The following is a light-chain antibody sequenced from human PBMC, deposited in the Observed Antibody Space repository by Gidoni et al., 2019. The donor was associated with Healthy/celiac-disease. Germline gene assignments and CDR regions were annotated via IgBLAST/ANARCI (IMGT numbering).Light chain of an antibody. CDR3: MQGTHWPPIT. V-gene: IGKV2-30*01. Sequence: DVVMTQSPLSLPVTLGQPASISCRSNQSLVYSDGNTYLNWFQQRPGQSPRRLIYKVSNRDSGVPDRFSGSGSGTDFTLKISRVEAEDVGVYDCMQGTHWPPITFGQGTRLEIK. CDR2: KVS. CDR1: QSLVYSDGNTY. J-gene: IGKJ5*01.